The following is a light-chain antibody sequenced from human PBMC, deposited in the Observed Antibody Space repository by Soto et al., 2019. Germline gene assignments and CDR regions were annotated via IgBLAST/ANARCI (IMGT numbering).Light chain of an antibody. CDR2: DAS. J-gene: IGKJ4*01. V-gene: IGKV3-11*01. CDR1: QSVGSS. CDR3: QQRGSWPQLT. Sequence: DILLTQSPSTLSVSRGERSTLSCRASQSVGSSLAWFQQKPGQAPRLLIYDASNRATGIPARFSGSGSGTDFTLTISSLEPEDFAVYYCQQRGSWPQLTFGGGTKVDIK.